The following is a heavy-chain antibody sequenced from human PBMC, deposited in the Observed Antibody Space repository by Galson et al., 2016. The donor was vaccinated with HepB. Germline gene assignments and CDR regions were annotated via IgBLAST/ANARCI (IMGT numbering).Heavy chain of an antibody. CDR2: ISYDGSNK. CDR3: AKDGRIYCSSASCHDHFYY. CDR1: GFTFSSYG. V-gene: IGHV3-30*18. D-gene: IGHD2-2*01. Sequence: SLRLSCAASGFTFSSYGMHWVRQAPGKGLEWVAFISYDGSNKKYADSVKGRFTISRDNSKKTLYLQMNSLRAEDTAVYYFAKDGRIYCSSASCHDHFYYWGQGTLVTVSS. J-gene: IGHJ4*02.